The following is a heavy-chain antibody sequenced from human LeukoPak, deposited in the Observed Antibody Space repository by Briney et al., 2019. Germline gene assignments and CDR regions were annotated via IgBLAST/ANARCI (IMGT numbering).Heavy chain of an antibody. V-gene: IGHV6-1*01. D-gene: IGHD6-19*01. J-gene: IGHJ6*02. CDR2: TYDGTTWYN. Sequence: SQTLSLTCAISGDSVSGNRAAWNWIRQSPSRGLEWLGRTYDGTTWYNDYAQSVKSRITINIDTAKNQLSLRLSSVTPEDTAVYYCAREGVKAVAGTYWYYGMDVWGQGTTVIVSS. CDR1: GDSVSGNRAA. CDR3: AREGVKAVAGTYWYYGMDV.